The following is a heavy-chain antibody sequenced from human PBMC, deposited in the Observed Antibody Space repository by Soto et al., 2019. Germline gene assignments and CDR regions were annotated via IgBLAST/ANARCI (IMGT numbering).Heavy chain of an antibody. CDR3: ARDARNYYGSGRYCYYYGMDV. D-gene: IGHD3-10*01. J-gene: IGHJ6*02. CDR1: GFTFSSYG. V-gene: IGHV3-33*01. CDR2: IWYDGSNK. Sequence: PGGSLRLSCAASGFTFSSYGMHWVRQAPGKGLEWVAVIWYDGSNKYYADSVKGRFTISRDNSKNTLYLQMNSLRAEDTAVYYCARDARNYYGSGRYCYYYGMDVWGQGTTVTVSS.